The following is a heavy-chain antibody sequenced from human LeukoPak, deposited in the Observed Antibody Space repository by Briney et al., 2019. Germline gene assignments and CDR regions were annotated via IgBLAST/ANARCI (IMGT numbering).Heavy chain of an antibody. V-gene: IGHV6-1*01. CDR3: ARGHYDSSGYYVGMDV. CDR2: TYYRSKWYY. CDR1: GDSVSSNSAA. Sequence: SQTLSLTCAISGDSVSSNSAAWNWIRQFPSRGLEWLGRTYYRSKWYYDYAASVKSRITINPETSKNQFSLQLNSVTPEDTAVYYCARGHYDSSGYYVGMDVWGQGTTVTVSS. D-gene: IGHD3-22*01. J-gene: IGHJ6*02.